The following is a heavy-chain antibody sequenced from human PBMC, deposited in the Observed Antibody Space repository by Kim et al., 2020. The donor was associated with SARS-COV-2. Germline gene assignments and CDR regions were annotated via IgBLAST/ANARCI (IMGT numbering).Heavy chain of an antibody. CDR3: ARVPGRTSAFWYAFDI. CDR1: GFTFSDSA. J-gene: IGHJ3*02. D-gene: IGHD1-1*01. Sequence: GGSLRLSCAASGFTFSDSAIHWVRQASGKGLEWVGRIRSKPNSYATAYAASVKGRFTISRDDSKNTAYLQMNSLKTEDTAVYYCARVPGRTSAFWYAFDIWGQGNMVTVSS. V-gene: IGHV3-73*01. CDR2: IRSKPNSYAT.